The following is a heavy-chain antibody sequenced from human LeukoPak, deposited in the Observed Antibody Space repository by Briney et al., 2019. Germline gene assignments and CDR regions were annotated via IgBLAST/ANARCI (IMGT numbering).Heavy chain of an antibody. J-gene: IGHJ4*02. CDR2: ITASGTAM. CDR1: GFTFSSYS. D-gene: IGHD1-26*01. CDR3: ASSGSYRFDY. V-gene: IGHV3-48*02. Sequence: GGSLRLSCAASGFTFSSYSMNWVRQAPGKGLEWASHITASGTAMFYADSVKGRFTISRDNAKNSLYLQMNSLRDEDTAVYYCASSGSYRFDYWGQGTLVTVSS.